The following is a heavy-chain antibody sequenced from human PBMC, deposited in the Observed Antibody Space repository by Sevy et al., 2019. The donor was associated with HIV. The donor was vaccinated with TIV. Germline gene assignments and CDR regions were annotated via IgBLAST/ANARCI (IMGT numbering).Heavy chain of an antibody. Sequence: SDTLSLTCTVSGVSLISGEYFWTWIRQPPGKGLEWIGSISFSGYTNYSPSLKSRFTVSIDTSKNQFFLRLSSVAAADTAVYYCATDQYYDIVTGLFAVDVWGQGTTVTVSS. CDR3: ATDQYYDIVTGLFAVDV. D-gene: IGHD3-9*01. CDR1: GVSLISGEYF. J-gene: IGHJ6*02. CDR2: ISFSGYT. V-gene: IGHV4-61*08.